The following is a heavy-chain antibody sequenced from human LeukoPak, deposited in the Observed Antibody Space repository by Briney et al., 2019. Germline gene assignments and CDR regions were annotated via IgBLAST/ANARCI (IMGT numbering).Heavy chain of an antibody. V-gene: IGHV4-59*01. D-gene: IGHD6-6*01. CDR1: GGSISSYY. Sequence: SETLSLTCTVSGGSISSYYWSWIRQPPGKGLEWIGYIYYSGSTNYNPSLKSRVTISVDTSKNQFSLKLSSVTAADTAVYYCARGPYSCSPLWWFDPWGQGTLVTVSS. CDR3: ARGPYSCSPLWWFDP. J-gene: IGHJ5*02. CDR2: IYYSGST.